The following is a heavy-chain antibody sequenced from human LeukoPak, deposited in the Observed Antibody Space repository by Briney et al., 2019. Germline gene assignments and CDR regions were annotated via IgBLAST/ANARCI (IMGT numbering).Heavy chain of an antibody. CDR2: ISGSGGSI. D-gene: IGHD1-26*01. V-gene: IGHV3-23*01. J-gene: IGHJ4*02. CDR1: GFTFSSQG. Sequence: PGGSLRLSCAAPGFTFSSQGMSWVRQAPGKGLEWLSAISGSGGSIYYADSVKGRFTISRDNSKSTLYLQMDNLRVEDTALYYCAKEAWVYSGSFSDWGQGTLVTVSS. CDR3: AKEAWVYSGSFSD.